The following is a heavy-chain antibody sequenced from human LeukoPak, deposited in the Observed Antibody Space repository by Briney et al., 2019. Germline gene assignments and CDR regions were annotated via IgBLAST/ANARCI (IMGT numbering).Heavy chain of an antibody. CDR2: INPAGDT. J-gene: IGHJ6*02. CDR1: GFTFSTCD. V-gene: IGHV3-13*04. D-gene: IGHD2-15*01. CDR3: ARGDCSGGSCSSMDV. Sequence: GGSLRLSCAASGFTFSTCDVHWVRQATGKGLEWVSGINPAGDTYYPGSVKGRFTISREDAKNSFHLQMNSLRVGDTAVYYCARGDCSGGSCSSMDVWGQGTTVTVSS.